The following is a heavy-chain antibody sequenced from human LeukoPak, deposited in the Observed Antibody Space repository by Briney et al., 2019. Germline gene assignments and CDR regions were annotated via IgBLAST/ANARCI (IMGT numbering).Heavy chain of an antibody. CDR2: IDPNTGGT. CDR1: GYTFTGYY. Sequence: ASVTVSCKTSGYTFTGYYMHWVRQAPGQGLEWMGWIDPNTGGTNYAQRFQGRVTMTRDTSISTAYMELSRLRSDDTVVYYCAREDSSGWYYDYWGQGTLVIVSS. D-gene: IGHD6-19*01. CDR3: AREDSSGWYYDY. J-gene: IGHJ4*02. V-gene: IGHV1-2*02.